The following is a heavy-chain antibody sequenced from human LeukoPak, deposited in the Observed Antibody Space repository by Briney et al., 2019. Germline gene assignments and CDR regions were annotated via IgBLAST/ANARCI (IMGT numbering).Heavy chain of an antibody. CDR3: PKGSAAARPYYFDY. Sequence: GGSLRLSCAASGFTFNNYAMGWVRQAPGKGLEWVSAITDSGGDTYYADSVKGRFTISRDNSRNTLYLQMNSLRAEDTAVYYCPKGSAAARPYYFDYWGQGILVTVSS. CDR2: ITDSGGDT. D-gene: IGHD6-13*01. J-gene: IGHJ4*02. V-gene: IGHV3-23*01. CDR1: GFTFNNYA.